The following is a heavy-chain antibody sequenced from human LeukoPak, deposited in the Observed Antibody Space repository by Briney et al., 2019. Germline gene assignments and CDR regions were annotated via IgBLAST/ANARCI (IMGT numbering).Heavy chain of an antibody. J-gene: IGHJ6*03. V-gene: IGHV1-18*01. CDR2: ISAYNGNT. D-gene: IGHD6-6*01. CDR1: GYTFTSYG. CDR3: ARGPREVSIAARPADYYYMDV. Sequence: ASVKVSCKASGYTFTSYGISWVRQAPGQGLEWMGWISAYNGNTNCAQKLQGRVTMTTDTSTSTAYMELRSLRSDDTAVYYCARGPREVSIAARPADYYYMDVWGKGTTVTVSS.